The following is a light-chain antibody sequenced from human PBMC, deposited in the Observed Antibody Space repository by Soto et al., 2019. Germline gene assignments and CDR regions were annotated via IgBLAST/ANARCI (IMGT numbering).Light chain of an antibody. CDR2: GAS. J-gene: IGKJ2*01. Sequence: IMLTQSPGTLSLSPGEGATLSCRASQSVSSNYLAWYQQRPGQTPRLLIYGASNRATGIPDRFSGSGSVTDFTLTISRLEPEDFAVYYCQQYGTAPYAFGQGTRLEI. CDR1: QSVSSNY. CDR3: QQYGTAPYA. V-gene: IGKV3-20*01.